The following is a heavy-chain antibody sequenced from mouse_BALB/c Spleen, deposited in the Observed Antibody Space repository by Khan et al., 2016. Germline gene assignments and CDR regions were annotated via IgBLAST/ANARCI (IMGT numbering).Heavy chain of an antibody. CDR1: GFSFTNSG. J-gene: IGHJ3*01. CDR3: ARDDQDYDAWFAS. Sequence: QVQLKESGPGLVAPSQSLSITCTVSGFSFTNSGVHWIRQPPGKGLEWLGVIWPGGSTDYNSAHMSRLSITTDNSQNQVFLKMISLQADDTAMYYCARDDQDYDAWFASWGQGTLVIVSA. V-gene: IGHV2-9*02. CDR2: IWPGGST. D-gene: IGHD2-4*01.